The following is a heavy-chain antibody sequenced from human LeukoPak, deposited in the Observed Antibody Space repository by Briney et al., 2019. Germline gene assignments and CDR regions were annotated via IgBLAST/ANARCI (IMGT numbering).Heavy chain of an antibody. CDR1: GGTFISYA. J-gene: IGHJ4*02. CDR2: IIPIFGTA. CDR3: ARVNGMYYFDY. D-gene: IGHD2-8*01. Sequence: SVKVSCKASGGTFISYAISWVRQAPGQGLEWMGGIIPIFGTANYAQKFQGRVTITADKSTSTAYMELSSLRSEDTAVYYCARVNGMYYFDYWGQGTLVSVSS. V-gene: IGHV1-69*06.